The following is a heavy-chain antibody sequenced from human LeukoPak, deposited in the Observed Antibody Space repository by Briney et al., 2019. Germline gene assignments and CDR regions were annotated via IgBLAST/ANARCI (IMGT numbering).Heavy chain of an antibody. CDR1: GFTFSSYS. Sequence: PGGSLRLSCAASGFTFSSYSMNWVRQAPGKGLEWVSYISSSTIYYADSVKGRFTISRDNAKNSLYLQMNSLRAEDTAVYYCAREGPGDYVWGSSYFDYWGQGTLVTVSS. J-gene: IGHJ4*02. CDR2: ISSSTI. CDR3: AREGPGDYVWGSSYFDY. V-gene: IGHV3-48*01. D-gene: IGHD3-16*01.